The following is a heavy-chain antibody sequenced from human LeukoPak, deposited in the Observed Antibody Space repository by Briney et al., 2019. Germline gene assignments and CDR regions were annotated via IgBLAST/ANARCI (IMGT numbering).Heavy chain of an antibody. CDR1: GASISSGGYY. D-gene: IGHD6-6*01. V-gene: IGHV4-30-2*01. J-gene: IGHJ4*02. CDR3: ARAVILARQLDY. CDR2: IYYRGGT. Sequence: SQTLSLTCTVSGASISSGGYYWNWIRQPPGKGLEWIGYIYYRGGTYYNPSLKNRVTISVDRSKNQFSLNLSSVTAADTAVYYCARAVILARQLDYWGQGTLVTVSS.